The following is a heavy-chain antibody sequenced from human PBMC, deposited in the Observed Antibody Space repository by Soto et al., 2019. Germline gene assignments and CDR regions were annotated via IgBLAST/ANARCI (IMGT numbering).Heavy chain of an antibody. D-gene: IGHD3-22*01. CDR2: IYYSGNT. Sequence: SETLSLTCTVSGGSISAYSWSCVRQPPGKGLEWIGYIYYSGNTKYTPSLKSRVTISVDTSKNQFSLKLSSVTAADTAVYYCATQYYSDRSGYYLDYWGQGTLVTVSS. J-gene: IGHJ4*02. CDR3: ATQYYSDRSGYYLDY. V-gene: IGHV4-59*08. CDR1: GGSISAYS.